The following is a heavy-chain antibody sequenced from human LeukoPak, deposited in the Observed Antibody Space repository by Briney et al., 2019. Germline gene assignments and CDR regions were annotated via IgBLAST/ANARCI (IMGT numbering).Heavy chain of an antibody. J-gene: IGHJ4*02. CDR1: GGSIRTYY. V-gene: IGHV3-23*01. CDR3: AKDHVSIAAAGYFDY. CDR2: ISGSGGST. Sequence: ETLSLTCTVAGGSIRTYYWSWVRQAPGKGLEWVSAISGSGGSTYYADSVKGRFTISRDNSKNTLYLQMNSLRAEDTAVYYCAKDHVSIAAAGYFDYWGQGTLVTVSS. D-gene: IGHD6-13*01.